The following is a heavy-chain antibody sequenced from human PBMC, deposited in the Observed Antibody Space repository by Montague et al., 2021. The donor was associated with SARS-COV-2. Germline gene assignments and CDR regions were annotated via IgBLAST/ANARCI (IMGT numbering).Heavy chain of an antibody. CDR3: ARFSGIA. Sequence: SLRLSCAASGFTFSSFSIHWVRQDPGKGLLWVSRINSDGSHTTYTDSVKGRFTVSRDNAKNTVYLQMNTLRVEDTAVYYCARFSGIAWGRGTLVTVSS. D-gene: IGHD3-10*01. CDR2: INSDGSHT. CDR1: GFTFSSFS. J-gene: IGHJ5*02. V-gene: IGHV3-74*03.